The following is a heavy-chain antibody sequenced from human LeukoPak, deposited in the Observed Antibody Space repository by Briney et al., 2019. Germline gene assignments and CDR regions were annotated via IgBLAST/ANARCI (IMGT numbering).Heavy chain of an antibody. Sequence: PGGSLRLSCAASGFTFSTYSMNWVRQAPGKGLEWVSYISGGSSTIYYADSMTGRFTISRDNAKNSLYLQMNSLRDEDTAVYYCASRIYSGYDPHNFDYWGQGTLVTVSS. CDR2: ISGGSSTI. V-gene: IGHV3-48*02. CDR3: ASRIYSGYDPHNFDY. D-gene: IGHD5-12*01. CDR1: GFTFSTYS. J-gene: IGHJ4*02.